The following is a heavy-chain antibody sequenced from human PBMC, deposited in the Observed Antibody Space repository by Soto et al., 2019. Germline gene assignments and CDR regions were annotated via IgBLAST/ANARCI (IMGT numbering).Heavy chain of an antibody. J-gene: IGHJ5*02. D-gene: IGHD6-19*01. Sequence: QLQLQESGPGLVKPSDTLSLTCTVSGGSISSSSYYWGWIRQPPGQGLEWIGSIYYSGSTYYNPSLKSRVTISVDTFKNQVSLKLSSVTAADKAVYYCARGYRRIAVACRTWFDHWGQGTLVTVSS. V-gene: IGHV4-39*01. CDR2: IYYSGST. CDR3: ARGYRRIAVACRTWFDH. CDR1: GGSISSSSYY.